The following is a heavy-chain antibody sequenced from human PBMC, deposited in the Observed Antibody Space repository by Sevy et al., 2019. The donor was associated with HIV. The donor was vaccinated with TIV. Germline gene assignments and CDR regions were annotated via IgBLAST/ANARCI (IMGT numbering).Heavy chain of an antibody. Sequence: GGSLRLSCAASGFTFSSYGMHWVRQAPGKGLEWVAVIWYDGSNKYYADSVKGRFTISRDNSKNTLYLQMNSLRAEDTAVYYCARDKGEHYYDSSGYYFDYWGQGTLVTVSS. CDR1: GFTFSSYG. CDR2: IWYDGSNK. J-gene: IGHJ4*02. V-gene: IGHV3-33*01. CDR3: ARDKGEHYYDSSGYYFDY. D-gene: IGHD3-22*01.